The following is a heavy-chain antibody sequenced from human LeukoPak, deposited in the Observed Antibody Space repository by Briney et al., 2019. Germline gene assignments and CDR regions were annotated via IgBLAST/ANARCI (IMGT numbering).Heavy chain of an antibody. CDR2: IRYDGSNK. J-gene: IGHJ4*02. CDR1: GFTFSSYG. CDR3: ASRGYQMLSPFDF. D-gene: IGHD2-2*01. V-gene: IGHV3-30*02. Sequence: PGGSLRLSCAASGFTFSSYGMHWVRQAPGKGLEWVAFIRYDGSNKYYADSVKGRFTISRDNSKNTLYLQMNSLRAEDTAVYYCASRGYQMLSPFDFWGQGTLVTVSS.